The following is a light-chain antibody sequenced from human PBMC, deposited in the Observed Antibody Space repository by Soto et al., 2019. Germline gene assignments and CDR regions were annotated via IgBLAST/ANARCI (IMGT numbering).Light chain of an antibody. CDR3: QQYQNWPPST. V-gene: IGKV3-15*01. Sequence: EIVMTQSPATLSVSPGERATLSCRASRSVNSNLAWYQQKAGQPPRLLLYDATTRATGVPARFSGSGSGTEFPLTISILQSEDIATYYCQQYQNWPPSTFGPGTKVHLK. CDR1: RSVNSN. J-gene: IGKJ3*01. CDR2: DAT.